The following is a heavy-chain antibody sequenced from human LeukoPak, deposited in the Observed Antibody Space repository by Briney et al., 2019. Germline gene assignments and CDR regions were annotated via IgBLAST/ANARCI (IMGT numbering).Heavy chain of an antibody. CDR1: HYSISSGYY. J-gene: IGHJ4*02. Sequence: SETLSLTCTVSHYSISSGYYWGWIRQPPGEGLEYIGSIFHSGSTYYNPSLKSRVTISVDTSKNQFSLKLSSVTAADTAMYYCARVDGDWGQGTLVTVSS. D-gene: IGHD4-17*01. CDR3: ARVDGD. V-gene: IGHV4-38-2*02. CDR2: IFHSGST.